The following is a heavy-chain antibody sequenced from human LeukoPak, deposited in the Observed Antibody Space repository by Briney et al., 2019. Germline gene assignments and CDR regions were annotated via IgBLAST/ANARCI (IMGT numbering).Heavy chain of an antibody. CDR2: INPNSGGT. CDR3: ARRPDCSGGSCYPETDYYGMDV. V-gene: IGHV1-2*06. J-gene: IGHJ6*02. Sequence: ASVKVSCKASGYTFTGYYMHWVRQALGQGLEWMGRINPNSGGTNYAQKFQGRVTMTRDTSISTAYMELSRLRSDDTAVYYCARRPDCSGGSCYPETDYYGMDVWGQGTTVTVSS. D-gene: IGHD2-15*01. CDR1: GYTFTGYY.